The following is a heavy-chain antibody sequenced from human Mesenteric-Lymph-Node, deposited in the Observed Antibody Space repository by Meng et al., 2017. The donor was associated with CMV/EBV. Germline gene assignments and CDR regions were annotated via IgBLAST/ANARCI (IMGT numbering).Heavy chain of an antibody. D-gene: IGHD3-3*02. J-gene: IGHJ4*02. CDR3: VGDISRAGFYY. CDR2: SYYSGGS. V-gene: IGHV4-39*02. CDR1: GDSIGSSSHSHY. Sequence: VFGDSIGSSSHSHYWGWIRQPPGKGLEWIATSYYSGGSYYNPSLKSRVTISVDTAKNEFSLKLRFVTAADTAVYYCVGDISRAGFYYWGQGTLVTVSS.